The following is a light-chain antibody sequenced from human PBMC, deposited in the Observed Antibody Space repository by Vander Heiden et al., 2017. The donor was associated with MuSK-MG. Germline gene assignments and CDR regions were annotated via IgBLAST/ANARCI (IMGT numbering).Light chain of an antibody. CDR1: QAISNH. J-gene: IGKJ5*01. CDR3: QQRNSYPIT. V-gene: IGKV1-9*01. Sequence: DIQLTQSPSFLSASVGDRVTVTCRASQAISNHLAWYQQNPGKAPKLLIYSASTLQSGVPSRFSGSGSGTEFTLTISTLQPEDFATYYCQQRNSYPITFGQGTRLEIK. CDR2: SAS.